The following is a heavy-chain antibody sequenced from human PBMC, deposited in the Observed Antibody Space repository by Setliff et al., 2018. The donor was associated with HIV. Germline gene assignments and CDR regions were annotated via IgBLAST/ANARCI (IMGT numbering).Heavy chain of an antibody. Sequence: SETLSLTCAVSGFSINSGYYWGWIRQPPGKGLEWIGRIYQTGTTYYNPSLKSRVTISVDTSQNQFSLRLSSVTAADTAVYYCARGSGLFCSGGRWSAFDYWGQGTLVTVSS. CDR1: GFSINSGYY. V-gene: IGHV4-38-2*01. CDR2: IYQTGTT. CDR3: ARGSGLFCSGGRWSAFDY. D-gene: IGHD2-15*01. J-gene: IGHJ4*02.